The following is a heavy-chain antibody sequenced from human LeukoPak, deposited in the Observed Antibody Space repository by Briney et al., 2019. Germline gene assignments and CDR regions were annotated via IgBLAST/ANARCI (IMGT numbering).Heavy chain of an antibody. CDR2: IWYDGSNK. D-gene: IGHD1-26*01. J-gene: IGHJ4*02. V-gene: IGHV3-33*06. Sequence: GGSLRLSCAADGFTLSSYGMHWARQAPGKGLEWVAVIWYDGSNKYYADSVKGRFTISRDNSQNPLYLQMNRLRVEDTAVYYCAKDTGLVGATRYYFDYWGQGTLVSVSS. CDR3: AKDTGLVGATRYYFDY. CDR1: GFTLSSYG.